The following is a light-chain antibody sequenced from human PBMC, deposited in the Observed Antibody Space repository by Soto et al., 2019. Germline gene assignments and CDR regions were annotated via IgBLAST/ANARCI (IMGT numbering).Light chain of an antibody. CDR2: EVS. CDR1: NSDIGTYNY. J-gene: IGLJ1*01. Sequence: QSALTQPASVSGSPGQSITISCTGSNSDIGTYNYVSWYQQHPGKAPKLVISEVSNRPSGISDRFSGSKSGNAASLTISGLQAEDEATYYCSSYTSTSTLYVFGPGTKLTVL. CDR3: SSYTSTSTLYV. V-gene: IGLV2-14*01.